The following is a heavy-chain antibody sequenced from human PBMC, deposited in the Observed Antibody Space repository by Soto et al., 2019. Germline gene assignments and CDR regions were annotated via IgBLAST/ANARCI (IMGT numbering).Heavy chain of an antibody. J-gene: IGHJ4*02. CDR2: IKSKTDGGTT. CDR3: TTDPYYYDSRGYYSFDY. D-gene: IGHD3-22*01. CDR1: GFTFSNAW. V-gene: IGHV3-15*07. Sequence: EVQLVESGGGLVKPGGSLRLSCAASGFTFSNAWMNWVRQAPGKGLEWVGRIKSKTDGGTTDYAAPVKGRFTISRDDSKNTLYLQMNSLKTEDTAVYYCTTDPYYYDSRGYYSFDYWCQGTLVTVSS.